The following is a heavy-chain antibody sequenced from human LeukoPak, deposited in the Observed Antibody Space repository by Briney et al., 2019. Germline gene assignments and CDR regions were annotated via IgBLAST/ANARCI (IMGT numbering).Heavy chain of an antibody. V-gene: IGHV4-34*01. J-gene: IGHJ6*02. CDR2: INHSGST. CDR1: GGSFSGYY. CDR3: ARGRSPYYYSGMDV. D-gene: IGHD1-14*01. Sequence: PSETLSLTCAVYGGSFSGYYWSWIRQPPGKGLEWIGEINHSGSTNYNPSLKSRVTISVDTSKNQFSLKLSSVPAADTAVYYCARGRSPYYYSGMDVWGQGTTVTVSS.